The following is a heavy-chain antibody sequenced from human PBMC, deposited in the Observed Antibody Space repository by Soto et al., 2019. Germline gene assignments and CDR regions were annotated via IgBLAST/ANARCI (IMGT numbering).Heavy chain of an antibody. CDR2: IWYDGSNK. J-gene: IGHJ4*02. Sequence: SLRLSCAASGFPFSSYGMHWVRQAPGKGLDWVAVIWYDGSNKDYAESVKGRFTISRDNSKNTLYLQMNSLRADDTAVYYCASSIIWGQGTLVTVSS. V-gene: IGHV3-33*01. CDR1: GFPFSSYG. CDR3: ASSII.